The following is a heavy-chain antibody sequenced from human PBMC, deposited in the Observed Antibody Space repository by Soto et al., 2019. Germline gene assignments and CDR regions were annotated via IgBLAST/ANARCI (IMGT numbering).Heavy chain of an antibody. J-gene: IGHJ6*02. D-gene: IGHD6-13*01. CDR2: IYHSGST. Sequence: SETLSLTCAVSGGSISSSNWWSWVRQPPGKGLEWIGEIYHSGSTNYNPSVKSRVTISVDKSKNQFSLKLSSVTAADTAVYYCARDSGAAAGPSGGYYGMDVWGQGTTVTVSS. CDR3: ARDSGAAAGPSGGYYGMDV. CDR1: GGSISSSNW. V-gene: IGHV4-4*02.